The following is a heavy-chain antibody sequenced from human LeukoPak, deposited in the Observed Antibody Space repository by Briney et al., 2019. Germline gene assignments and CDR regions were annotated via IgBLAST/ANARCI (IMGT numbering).Heavy chain of an antibody. CDR2: IIPIFGTA. D-gene: IGHD1-14*01. J-gene: IGHJ4*02. Sequence: ASVKVSCKASGGTFSSYAISWVRRAPGQGLEWMGGIIPIFGTANYAQKFQGRVTITTDESTSTAYMELSSLRSEDTAVYYCARGEVTASAFDYWGQGTLVTVSS. CDR1: GGTFSSYA. V-gene: IGHV1-69*05. CDR3: ARGEVTASAFDY.